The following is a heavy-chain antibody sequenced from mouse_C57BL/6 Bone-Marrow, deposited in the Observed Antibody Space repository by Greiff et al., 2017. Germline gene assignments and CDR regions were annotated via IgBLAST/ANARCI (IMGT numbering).Heavy chain of an antibody. D-gene: IGHD6-1*01. Sequence: VQLQQPGAELVKPGASVKLSCKASGYTFTSYWMHWVKQSPGRGLEWIGMIDPNSGGTKYNKKFKSKATLTVDKPSSTAYMQLRRLTSENSAVYYCAKRRQRVPYYFDYWGQGTTLTVSS. J-gene: IGHJ2*01. CDR3: AKRRQRVPYYFDY. CDR2: IDPNSGGT. CDR1: GYTFTSYW. V-gene: IGHV1-72*01.